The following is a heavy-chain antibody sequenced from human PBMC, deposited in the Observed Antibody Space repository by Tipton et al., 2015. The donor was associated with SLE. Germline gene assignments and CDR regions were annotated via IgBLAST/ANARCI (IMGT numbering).Heavy chain of an antibody. CDR2: VFSSGTT. D-gene: IGHD3-3*02. CDR3: ARGPPFMEWERNWFDP. CDR1: GGSISSSSYY. J-gene: IGHJ5*02. Sequence: TLSLTCTVSGGSISSSSYYWSWIRQHPGKGLEWIGYVFSSGTTYYNPSLKGRLSLSLDTSQNQLSLKLTSVTAADTAVYYCARGPPFMEWERNWFDPWGQGTQVTVSS. V-gene: IGHV4-31*03.